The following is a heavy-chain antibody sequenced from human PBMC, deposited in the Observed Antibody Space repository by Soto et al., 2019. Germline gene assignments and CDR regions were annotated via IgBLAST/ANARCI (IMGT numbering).Heavy chain of an antibody. J-gene: IGHJ4*02. CDR3: ARALHVWGSYRLAY. V-gene: IGHV1-2*02. D-gene: IGHD3-16*02. Sequence: RASVKVSCKASGYTFTGYYMHWVRQAPGQGLEWMGWINPNSGGTNYAQKFQGRVTMTRDTSISTAYMELSRLRSDDTAVYYCARALHVWGSYRLAYWGQGTLVTVSS. CDR2: INPNSGGT. CDR1: GYTFTGYY.